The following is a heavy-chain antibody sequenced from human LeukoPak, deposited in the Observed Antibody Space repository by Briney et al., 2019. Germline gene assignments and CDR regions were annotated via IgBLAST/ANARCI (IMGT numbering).Heavy chain of an antibody. CDR3: GRFGYVSAVDT. J-gene: IGHJ5*02. D-gene: IGHD2-15*01. CDR2: IEPAGSAT. CDR1: GFAFSSYW. V-gene: IGHV3-7*01. Sequence: GGSLRLSCGASGFAFSSYWMTWLRQAPGKGLEFVANIEPAGSATYYADPVKGRFTISRDNTKNLLYLQMNSLTAEDSAVYHCGRFGYVSAVDTWGQGALVTVSS.